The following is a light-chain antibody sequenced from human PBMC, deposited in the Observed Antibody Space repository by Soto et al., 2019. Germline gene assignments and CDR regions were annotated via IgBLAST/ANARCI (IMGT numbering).Light chain of an antibody. CDR3: QQSSSTPRT. J-gene: IGKJ1*01. CDR2: AAT. V-gene: IGKV1-39*01. CDR1: QSVSRY. Sequence: DIQMTQSPSSLSASVGDRVTITCRASQSVSRYVNWYQQKPGKAPKFLIYAATSLQSGVPSRFSGSGSGTDFTLTISSLQPEDVATYYCQQSSSTPRTFGQGTRVEIK.